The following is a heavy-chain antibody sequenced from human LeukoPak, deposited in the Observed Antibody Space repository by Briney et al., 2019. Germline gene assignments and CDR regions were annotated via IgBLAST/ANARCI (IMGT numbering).Heavy chain of an antibody. V-gene: IGHV1-69*02. CDR3: ARGSEIYGSGSYSTFDY. J-gene: IGHJ4*02. CDR1: GGTFSSYT. Sequence: ASVKVSCKASGGTFSSYTISWVRQAPGQGLEWMGRIIPILGIANYAQKFQGRVTITADKSTSTAYMELSSLRSEDTAVYYCARGSEIYGSGSYSTFDYWGQGTLVTVSS. CDR2: IIPILGIA. D-gene: IGHD3-10*01.